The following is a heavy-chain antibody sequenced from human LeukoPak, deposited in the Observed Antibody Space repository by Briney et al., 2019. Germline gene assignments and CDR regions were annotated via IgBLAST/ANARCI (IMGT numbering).Heavy chain of an antibody. V-gene: IGHV1-2*06. CDR3: ARVQYYYDSIGYIHFYFDY. D-gene: IGHD3-22*01. J-gene: IGHJ4*02. Sequence: ASVKVSCKASGYTFTCYYMHWVRQAPGQGLEWMGRINPNSGGTNYAQKFQGRVTMTRDTSISTAYMELSRLRSDDTAVYYCARVQYYYDSIGYIHFYFDYWGQGTLVTVSS. CDR2: INPNSGGT. CDR1: GYTFTCYY.